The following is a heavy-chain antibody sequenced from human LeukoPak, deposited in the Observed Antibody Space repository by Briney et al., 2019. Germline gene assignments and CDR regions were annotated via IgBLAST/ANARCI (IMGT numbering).Heavy chain of an antibody. CDR1: GYIFTSYY. J-gene: IGHJ4*02. Sequence: GASVKVSCKASGYIFTSYYIHWVRQAPGQGLEWVGRIHPSSGGTEYAQNFQGRVTVTTDTSTSTAYMELRSLRSDDTAVYYCARDLSIAVADHFDYWGQGTLVTVSS. D-gene: IGHD6-19*01. CDR3: ARDLSIAVADHFDY. V-gene: IGHV1-2*06. CDR2: IHPSSGGT.